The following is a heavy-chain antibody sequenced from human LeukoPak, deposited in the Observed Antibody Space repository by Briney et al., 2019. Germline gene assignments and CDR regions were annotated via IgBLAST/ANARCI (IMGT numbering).Heavy chain of an antibody. CDR3: ARHIAPLDYRTAWFDY. Sequence: SETLSLTCTVSGGSISSYYWSWIRQPAGKGLEWIGRIYTSGSTNYNPSLKSRVTISVDTSKNQFSLKLSSATAADTAVYYCARHIAPLDYRTAWFDYWGQGTLVTVSS. J-gene: IGHJ5*01. CDR1: GGSISSYY. D-gene: IGHD6-6*01. V-gene: IGHV4-4*07. CDR2: IYTSGST.